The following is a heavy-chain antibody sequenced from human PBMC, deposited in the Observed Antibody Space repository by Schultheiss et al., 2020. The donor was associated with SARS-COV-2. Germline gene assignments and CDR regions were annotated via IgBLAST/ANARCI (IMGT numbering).Heavy chain of an antibody. V-gene: IGHV3-30*18. D-gene: IGHD6-19*01. Sequence: GGSLRLSCAASGFTFSSYWMHWVRQAPGKGLEWVAVISYDGSNKYYADSVKGRFTISRDNSKNTLYLQMNSLRAEDTAVYYCAKRAVAGTSYYFDYWGQGTLVTVSS. CDR2: ISYDGSNK. CDR1: GFTFSSYW. J-gene: IGHJ4*02. CDR3: AKRAVAGTSYYFDY.